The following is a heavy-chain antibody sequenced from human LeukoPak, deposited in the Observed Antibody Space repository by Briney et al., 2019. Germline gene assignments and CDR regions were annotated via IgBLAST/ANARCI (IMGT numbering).Heavy chain of an antibody. D-gene: IGHD5-12*01. V-gene: IGHV1-2*02. J-gene: IGHJ6*03. CDR1: GYTFTDYY. Sequence: GASVKVSRKSSGYTFTDYYMNWVRQAPGQGLQWMGWINPNNGDRNYAQNFQGRVTMTRDTSISTAYMELSRLRSDDTAVYYCARFYSGYGNYYYYMDVWGKGTTVTVSS. CDR3: ARFYSGYGNYYYYMDV. CDR2: INPNNGDR.